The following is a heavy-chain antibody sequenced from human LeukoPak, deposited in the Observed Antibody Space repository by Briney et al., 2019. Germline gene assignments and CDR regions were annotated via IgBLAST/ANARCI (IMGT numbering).Heavy chain of an antibody. D-gene: IGHD3-9*01. Sequence: GASVKVSCKASGYTFTSYDINWVRQATGQGLEWMGWISAYNGNTNYAQKLQGRVTMTTDTSTSTAYMELRSLRSDDTAVYYCARPYYDILTGYYPYYFDYWGQGTLVTVSS. CDR2: ISAYNGNT. CDR3: ARPYYDILTGYYPYYFDY. J-gene: IGHJ4*02. V-gene: IGHV1-18*01. CDR1: GYTFTSYD.